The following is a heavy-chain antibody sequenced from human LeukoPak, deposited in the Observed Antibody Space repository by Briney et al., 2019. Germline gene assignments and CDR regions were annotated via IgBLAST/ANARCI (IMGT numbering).Heavy chain of an antibody. D-gene: IGHD2-8*01. V-gene: IGHV4-4*02. Sequence: SETLSLTCAVSGGSISSSNWRSWARQPPGKGLEWIGQIYHGGSTNHNPSLESRVTVSVDRSKNQFSLKLSSVTAADTAVYYCARRPLKGTYSDYWGQGTQVTVSS. CDR2: IYHGGST. CDR1: GGSISSSNW. CDR3: ARRPLKGTYSDY. J-gene: IGHJ4*02.